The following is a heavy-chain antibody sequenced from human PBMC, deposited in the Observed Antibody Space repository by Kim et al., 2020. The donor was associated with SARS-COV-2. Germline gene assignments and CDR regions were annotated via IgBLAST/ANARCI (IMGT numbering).Heavy chain of an antibody. D-gene: IGHD2-15*01. Sequence: SETLSLTCTVSGASMSGSAFHWGWIRQPPGKGLEWIATTSYSGSTYYNPSLRRRVTMSVDTSKNQFSLNLRSGTAADTAVYFCVRDGMGPPGYHDSVTGEGGSRFDYWGQGRLVTVSS. CDR3: VRDGMGPPGYHDSVTGEGGSRFDY. V-gene: IGHV4-39*07. J-gene: IGHJ4*02. CDR1: GASMSGSAFH. CDR2: TSYSGST.